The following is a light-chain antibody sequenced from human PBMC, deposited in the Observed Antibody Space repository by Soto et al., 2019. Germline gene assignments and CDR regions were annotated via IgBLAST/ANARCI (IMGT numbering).Light chain of an antibody. V-gene: IGKV1-39*01. CDR2: AAS. CDR1: QSISSY. CDR3: QQSYSTPWT. J-gene: IGKJ1*01. Sequence: DIQMTQSPSSLSASVGDRVTITCRASQSISSYLNWYQQKPGKAPKPLIYAASSLQSGVPSRFSGSGSGTDFTLTIRSPHPEDFATYYCQQSYSTPWTFGQGTKVDIK.